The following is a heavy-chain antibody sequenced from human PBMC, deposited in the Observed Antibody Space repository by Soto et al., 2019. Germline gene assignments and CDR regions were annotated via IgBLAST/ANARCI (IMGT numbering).Heavy chain of an antibody. CDR2: IYYSGST. D-gene: IGHD4-17*01. CDR3: ARLGGNGDTYYFDY. Sequence: SETLSLTCTVSGGSISSYYWSWIRQPPGKGLEWIGYIYYSGSTNYNPSLKSRVTISVDTSKNQFSLKLSSVTAADTAVYYCARLGGNGDTYYFDYWGQGTLVTVSS. CDR1: GGSISSYY. V-gene: IGHV4-59*08. J-gene: IGHJ4*02.